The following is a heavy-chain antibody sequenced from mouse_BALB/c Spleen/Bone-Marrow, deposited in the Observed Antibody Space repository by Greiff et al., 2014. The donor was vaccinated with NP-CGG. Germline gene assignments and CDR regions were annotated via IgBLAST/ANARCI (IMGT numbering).Heavy chain of an antibody. D-gene: IGHD1-2*01. J-gene: IGHJ4*01. CDR3: ARITTATGAMDY. CDR2: IWADGST. V-gene: IGHV2-9*02. CDR1: GFSLTSYG. Sequence: VMLVESGPGLVAPSQSLSITRTVSGFSLTSYGVHWVRQPPGKGLEWLGVIWADGSTNYNSALVSRLSIRKDNSKSQVFLKMNSLQTDDTAMYYCARITTATGAMDYWGQGTSVTVSS.